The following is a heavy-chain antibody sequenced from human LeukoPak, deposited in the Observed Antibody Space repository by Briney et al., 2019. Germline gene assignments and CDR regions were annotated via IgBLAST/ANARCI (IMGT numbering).Heavy chain of an antibody. CDR1: GYTLTELS. V-gene: IGHV1-24*01. D-gene: IGHD5-12*01. CDR3: ATGMWLRDYSYFDY. CDR2: FDPEDGET. J-gene: IGHJ4*02. Sequence: ASVKVSCKASGYTLTELSMHWVRQAPGKGLEWMGGFDPEDGETIYAQKFQGRVTMTEDTSTDTAYMELSSLRSEDTAVYYCATGMWLRDYSYFDYWGQGTLVTVSS.